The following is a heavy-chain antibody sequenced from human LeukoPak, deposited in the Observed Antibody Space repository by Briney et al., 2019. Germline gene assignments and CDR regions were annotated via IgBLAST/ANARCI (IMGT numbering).Heavy chain of an antibody. V-gene: IGHV4-39*01. CDR2: IYYSGST. Sequence: SETLSLTCSVSGGSISSSSYYWGWIRQPPGKGLEWIGNIYYSGSTYYNPSLKSRVTISVDMSKNQFFLKLSSVAAADTAVYYCARHVGFITMVRGVINNNWFDPWGQGTLVTVSS. J-gene: IGHJ5*02. CDR3: ARHVGFITMVRGVINNNWFDP. D-gene: IGHD3-10*01. CDR1: GGSISSSSYY.